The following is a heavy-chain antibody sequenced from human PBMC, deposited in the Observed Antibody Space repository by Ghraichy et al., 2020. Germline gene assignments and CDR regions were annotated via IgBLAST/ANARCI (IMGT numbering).Heavy chain of an antibody. J-gene: IGHJ3*02. CDR2: ISHTGST. CDR1: GGSITRSHDF. Sequence: SETLSLPCTVSGGSITRSHDFCGWVRQPPGKGLEYIGSISHTGSTYYNPSLKSRLTISADTSKTQFSLNLRSVTAADTAVYYCARHHDLPGSSFITAFDIWGQGTMVTVSS. V-gene: IGHV4-39*01. CDR3: ARHHDLPGSSFITAFDI. D-gene: IGHD1-26*01.